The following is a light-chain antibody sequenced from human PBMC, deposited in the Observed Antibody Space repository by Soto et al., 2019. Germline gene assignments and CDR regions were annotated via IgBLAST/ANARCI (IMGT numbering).Light chain of an antibody. CDR2: GNS. J-gene: IGLJ1*01. Sequence: QSVLTQPPSVSRAPGHRVTSSCTGSSSNIGAGYDVHWYQQLPGTAPKLLIYGNSNRPSGVPDRFSGSKSGTSASLAITGLQAEDDADYYGQSYDSSLSGYVFGTGTKVTV. CDR1: SSNIGAGYD. CDR3: QSYDSSLSGYV. V-gene: IGLV1-40*01.